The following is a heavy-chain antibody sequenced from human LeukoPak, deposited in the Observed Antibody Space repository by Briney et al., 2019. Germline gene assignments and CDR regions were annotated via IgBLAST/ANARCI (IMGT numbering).Heavy chain of an antibody. CDR3: ARRRLGARAADFDY. J-gene: IGHJ4*02. Sequence: PSETLSLTCTVSGGSISSSSYYWGWLRQPPGKGLEWIGSIYYSGGTYYNPSLKSRVTISVDTSKNQFSLKLSSVTAADTAVYYCARRRLGARAADFDYWGQGTLVTVSS. CDR1: GGSISSSSYY. D-gene: IGHD1-26*01. CDR2: IYYSGGT. V-gene: IGHV4-39*01.